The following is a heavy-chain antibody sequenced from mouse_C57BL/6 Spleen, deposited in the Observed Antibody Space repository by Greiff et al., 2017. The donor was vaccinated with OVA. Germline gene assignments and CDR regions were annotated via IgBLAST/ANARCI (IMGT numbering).Heavy chain of an antibody. CDR3: ARAHDASNAMDY. CDR1: GFTFSDYY. J-gene: IGHJ4*01. V-gene: IGHV5-16*01. CDR2: INYDGSST. D-gene: IGHD2-3*01. Sequence: EVQLVESEGGLVQPGSSMKLSCTASGFTFSDYYMAWVRQVPEKGLEWVANINYDGSSTYYLDSLKSRFIISRDNAKSILYLQMSSLKSEDTATYYCARAHDASNAMDYWGQGTSVTVSS.